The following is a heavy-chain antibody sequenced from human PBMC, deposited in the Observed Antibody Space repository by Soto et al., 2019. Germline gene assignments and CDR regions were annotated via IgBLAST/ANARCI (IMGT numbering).Heavy chain of an antibody. CDR2: ISGSGGST. J-gene: IGHJ4*02. V-gene: IGHV3-23*01. Sequence: EVQLLESGGGLVQPGGSLRLSCAASGFTFSSYAMIWVRQSPGKGLEWVSAISGSGGSTYYADSVKGRFTISRDNSKNTLYLQMTSQRAEDTAVYYCAKSTSEVDATILPDYWGQGTLVTVSS. CDR3: AKSTSEVDATILPDY. D-gene: IGHD2-8*01. CDR1: GFTFSSYA.